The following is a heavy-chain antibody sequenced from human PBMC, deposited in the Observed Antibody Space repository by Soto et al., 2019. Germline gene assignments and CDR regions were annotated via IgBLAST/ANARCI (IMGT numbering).Heavy chain of an antibody. J-gene: IGHJ3*02. CDR2: IIIIIIYI. CDR3: AKDTRSGWKFVPEHTADSFDI. V-gene: IGHV3-21*01. Sequence: GGSLRLSCASSGFTFSSYSMNCVRHAPGKCLDFVSSIIIIIIYIYYAYSVKVLSTITRDNSKNTLYPQMNSLRAEDTAVYYCAKDTRSGWKFVPEHTADSFDIWGQGTMVTVS. D-gene: IGHD3-10*01. CDR1: GFTFSSYS.